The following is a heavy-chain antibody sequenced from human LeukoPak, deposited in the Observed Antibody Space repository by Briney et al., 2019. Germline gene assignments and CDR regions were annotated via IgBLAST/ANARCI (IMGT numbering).Heavy chain of an antibody. CDR3: ARTNIVVVPAAMGDWFDP. CDR1: GGSISSYY. D-gene: IGHD2-2*01. J-gene: IGHJ5*02. CDR2: IYYSGST. V-gene: IGHV4-59*12. Sequence: SETLSLTCTVSGGSISSYYWSWIRQPPGKGLEWIEYIYYSGSTNYNPSLKSRVTISVDTSKNQFSLKLSSVTAADTAVYYCARTNIVVVPAAMGDWFDPWSQGTLVTVSS.